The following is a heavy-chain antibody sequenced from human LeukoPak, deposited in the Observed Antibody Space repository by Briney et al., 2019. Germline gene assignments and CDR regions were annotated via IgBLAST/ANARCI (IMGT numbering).Heavy chain of an antibody. CDR1: GFTFSRFW. D-gene: IGHD1-26*01. CDR3: AKSREATGGAFDY. Sequence: GGSLRLSCAASGFTFSRFWMHWVRQAPGKGLVWVSRIDSDGSNINYADSVKGRFTSSRDNTKNTLYLQMNSLRAEDTAVYYCAKSREATGGAFDYWGQGTLVTVSS. V-gene: IGHV3-74*01. J-gene: IGHJ4*02. CDR2: IDSDGSNI.